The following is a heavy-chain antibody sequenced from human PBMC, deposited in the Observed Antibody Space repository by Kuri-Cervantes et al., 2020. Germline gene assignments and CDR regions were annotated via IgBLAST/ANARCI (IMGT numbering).Heavy chain of an antibody. CDR3: ARVRYAPDRPKCSGGSCYYTYYHGMDV. CDR2: MNPNSGNT. CDR1: GYTLTELS. J-gene: IGHJ6*02. V-gene: IGHV1-8*01. D-gene: IGHD2-15*01. Sequence: ASVKVSCKVSGYTLTELSMHWVRQATGQGPEWMGWMNPNSGNTGYAQKFQGRVSMTRNTSISTAYMELSSLRSEDTAVYYCARVRYAPDRPKCSGGSCYYTYYHGMDVWGQGTAVTVSS.